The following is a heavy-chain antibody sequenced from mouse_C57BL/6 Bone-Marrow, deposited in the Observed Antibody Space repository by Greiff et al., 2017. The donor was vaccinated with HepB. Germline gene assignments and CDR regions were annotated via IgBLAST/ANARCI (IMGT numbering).Heavy chain of an antibody. J-gene: IGHJ2*01. Sequence: EVKVVESGGGLVKPGGSLKLSCAASGFTFSSYTMSWVRQTPEKRLAWVATISGGGGNTYYPDSVKGRFTISRDNAKNTLYLQMSSLRSEDTALYYCARQRWLWDYFDYWGQGTTLTVSS. V-gene: IGHV5-9*01. CDR2: ISGGGGNT. CDR1: GFTFSSYT. D-gene: IGHD2-3*01. CDR3: ARQRWLWDYFDY.